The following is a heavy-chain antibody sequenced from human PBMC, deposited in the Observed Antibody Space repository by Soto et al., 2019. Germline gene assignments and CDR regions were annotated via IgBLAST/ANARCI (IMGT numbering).Heavy chain of an antibody. D-gene: IGHD3-22*01. CDR2: INPSGGST. J-gene: IGHJ4*02. CDR3: ARADYYDSSGFYYDC. CDR1: GYIFTNHY. V-gene: IGHV1-46*01. Sequence: QVQLVQSGAEVKKPGASVKVSCKASGYIFTNHYIHWVRQAPGQGLEWMGIINPSGGSTNYLQKVQGRITMTRDTSTSTVYMELSSLRSEDTAGYFCARADYYDSSGFYYDCWGQGTLVTVSS.